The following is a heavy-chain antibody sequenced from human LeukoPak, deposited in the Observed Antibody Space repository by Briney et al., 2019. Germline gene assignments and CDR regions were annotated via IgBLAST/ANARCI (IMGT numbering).Heavy chain of an antibody. J-gene: IGHJ4*02. CDR1: GYSFSSYW. D-gene: IGHD2-2*01. Sequence: GASLKISCKGSGYSFSSYWIGWVRQIPGEGLGWRGIIYPGDSDTRDSPSFQGQVTTSAAKSGRTAYLLWSRLKAADTAMYYCARQWRDCSSTRCYSAAGGQGTLVTVPS. V-gene: IGHV5-51*01. CDR2: IYPGDSDT. CDR3: ARQWRDCSSTRCYSAA.